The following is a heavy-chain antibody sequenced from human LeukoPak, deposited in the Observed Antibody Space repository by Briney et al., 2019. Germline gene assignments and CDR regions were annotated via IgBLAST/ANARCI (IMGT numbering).Heavy chain of an antibody. J-gene: IGHJ3*02. CDR1: GYTFTAYY. Sequence: ASVKVSCKASGYTFTAYYMHWVRQAPGQGLGWRGWTNPNSGGTNYEQKFKGRVTMTRDTSISTAYMELSRLRSDDTAVYYCAVGVSDHYGSGSGPGGDVDASDIWGQGTMVTVSS. CDR2: TNPNSGGT. CDR3: AVGVSDHYGSGSGPGGDVDASDI. V-gene: IGHV1-2*02. D-gene: IGHD3-10*01.